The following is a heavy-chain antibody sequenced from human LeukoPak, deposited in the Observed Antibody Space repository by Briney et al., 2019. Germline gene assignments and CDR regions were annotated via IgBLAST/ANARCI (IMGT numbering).Heavy chain of an antibody. V-gene: IGHV3-30*02. D-gene: IGHD1-20*01. CDR2: IRYDGSDK. Sequence: PGGSLRLSCAASGFTFSASGMHWVRQAPGKVLEWVAFIRYDGSDKYYADSVKGRFTISRDNSKNTLYLQMNSLRAEDTAVYYCAKPGRLTGTTTAHYMDVWGKGTTVTISS. CDR1: GFTFSASG. J-gene: IGHJ6*03. CDR3: AKPGRLTGTTTAHYMDV.